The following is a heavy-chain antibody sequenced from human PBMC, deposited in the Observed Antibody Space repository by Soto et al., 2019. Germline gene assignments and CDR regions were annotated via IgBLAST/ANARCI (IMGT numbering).Heavy chain of an antibody. CDR2: IKSKTDGGTT. J-gene: IGHJ6*02. Sequence: PGSSLRLSGGCYVLTCINAWMSWVRQAPGKGLEWVGRIKSKTDGGTTDYAAPVKGRFTISRDDSKNTLYLQMNSLRAEDTAVYYCARGDLWLVPWGMDVWCQGTTVTFSS. CDR1: VLTCINAW. D-gene: IGHD6-19*01. CDR3: ARGDLWLVPWGMDV. V-gene: IGHV3-15*01.